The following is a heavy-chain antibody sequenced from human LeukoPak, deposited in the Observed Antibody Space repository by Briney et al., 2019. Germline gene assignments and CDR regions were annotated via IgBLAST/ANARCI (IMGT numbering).Heavy chain of an antibody. CDR1: GGSTSGYF. CDR2: IYSSGIN. Sequence: SETLSLTCTVSGGSTSGYFWSWIRQPAGKGLEWSGRIYSSGINNYNPSLKGRVTMSLDTSKNHLSLNLSSVPAAETAVYYCAREPTSGREPTSGRPLDYWGQGTLVTVSS. D-gene: IGHD5-12*01. J-gene: IGHJ4*02. CDR3: AREPTSGREPTSGRPLDY. V-gene: IGHV4-4*07.